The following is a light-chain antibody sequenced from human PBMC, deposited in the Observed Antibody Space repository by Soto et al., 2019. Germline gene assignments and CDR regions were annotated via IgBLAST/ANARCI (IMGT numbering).Light chain of an antibody. Sequence: DIQLTQSPSSLSASVGDRVTITCRASQGISNFLAWYQQKSGKAPKLLIYAASTLQSGVPSRFSGSRSGTEFTLTISSLQPEDFATYYCQQLNSRTFGPGTKVEIK. CDR2: AAS. J-gene: IGKJ3*01. V-gene: IGKV1-9*01. CDR1: QGISNF. CDR3: QQLNSRT.